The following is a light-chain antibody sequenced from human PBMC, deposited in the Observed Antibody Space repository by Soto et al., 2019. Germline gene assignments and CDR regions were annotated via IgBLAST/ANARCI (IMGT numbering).Light chain of an antibody. V-gene: IGKV1-5*01. CDR1: QKIRNL. CDR3: QQYYTYAT. J-gene: IGKJ5*01. CDR2: DAS. Sequence: DFQLTQSPSTLSAAVGDSVTITCRASQKIRNLLAWYQQKPGRAPKPLIFDASTLRTGVPSRFSGSGSGSEFNFTITGLQPDDFATYFCQQYYTYATFGHGTRLEIK.